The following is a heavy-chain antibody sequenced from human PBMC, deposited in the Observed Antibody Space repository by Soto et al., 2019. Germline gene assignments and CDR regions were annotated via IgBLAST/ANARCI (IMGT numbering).Heavy chain of an antibody. CDR2: VSPSGGHT. CDR1: GGTFSNYA. Sequence: GASVKVSCKASGGTFSNYAIAWVRQAPGQGLEWMGTVSPSGGHTTYSQNFLGRVTMTRDTSTSTLYMELTSLTSDDTAVYYCARSGSSGYYVDYWGQGTLVTVSS. D-gene: IGHD3-22*01. CDR3: ARSGSSGYYVDY. V-gene: IGHV1-46*01. J-gene: IGHJ4*02.